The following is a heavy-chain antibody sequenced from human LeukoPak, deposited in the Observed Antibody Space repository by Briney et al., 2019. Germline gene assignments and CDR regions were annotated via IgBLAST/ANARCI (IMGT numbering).Heavy chain of an antibody. CDR1: GFAVSSKH. D-gene: IGHD2-21*01. J-gene: IGHJ5*02. Sequence: GGSLRLSCAASGFAVSSKHMSWVRQAPGKGLEWVANIKPDGSEKYYVDSVKGRFTISRDNAKNSLYLEMNSLRAEDTAVYYCARDIVNLWGQGALVTVSS. CDR2: IKPDGSEK. V-gene: IGHV3-7*01. CDR3: ARDIVNL.